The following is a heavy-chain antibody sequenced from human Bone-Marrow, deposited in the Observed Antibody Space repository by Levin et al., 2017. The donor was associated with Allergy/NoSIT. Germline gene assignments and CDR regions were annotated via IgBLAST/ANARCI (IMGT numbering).Heavy chain of an antibody. Sequence: GESLKISCAASGFTFSSYSMNWVRQAPGKGLEWVSSISSSSSYIYYADSVKGRFTISRDNAKNSLYLQMNSLRAEDTAVYYCARVGSGISGYFFVYWGQGTLVTVSS. CDR2: ISSSSSYI. CDR3: ARVGSGISGYFFVY. CDR1: GFTFSSYS. D-gene: IGHD1-14*01. J-gene: IGHJ4*02. V-gene: IGHV3-21*01.